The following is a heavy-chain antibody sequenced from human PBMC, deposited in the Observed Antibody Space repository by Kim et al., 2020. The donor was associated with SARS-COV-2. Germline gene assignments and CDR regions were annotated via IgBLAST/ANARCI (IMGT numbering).Heavy chain of an antibody. CDR3: ARGGRGDHFYNGMDV. J-gene: IGHJ6*02. CDR2: IGANNGMS. V-gene: IGHV1-18*01. D-gene: IGHD2-21*02. Sequence: ASVKVSCKASGYTFAANGISWVRQVRGQGLQRMGGIGANNGMSDYGQTFHDRITMTTDISSSTAYLEVRSLRSDDTAIYFCARGGRGDHFYNGMDVWGQGTAVIVSS. CDR1: GYTFAANG.